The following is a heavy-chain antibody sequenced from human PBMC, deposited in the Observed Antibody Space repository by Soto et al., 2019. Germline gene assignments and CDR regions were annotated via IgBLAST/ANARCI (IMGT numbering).Heavy chain of an antibody. CDR2: IWYDGSNK. J-gene: IGHJ6*02. Sequence: GGSLRLSCAASGFTFSSYGMHWVRQAPGKGLEWVAVIWYDGSNKYYADSVKGRFTISRDNSKNTLYLQMNSLRAEDTAVYYCARDRDLEWFDSRYGMDVWGQGTTVTVS. V-gene: IGHV3-33*01. CDR3: ARDRDLEWFDSRYGMDV. D-gene: IGHD3-3*01. CDR1: GFTFSSYG.